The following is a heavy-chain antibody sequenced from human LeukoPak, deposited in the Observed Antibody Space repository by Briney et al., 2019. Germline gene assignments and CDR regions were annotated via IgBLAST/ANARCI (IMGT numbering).Heavy chain of an antibody. CDR3: ARGGWPFDF. J-gene: IGHJ4*02. Sequence: PGGSLRLSCAASGFTFSSYSMNWVRQAPGKGLEWVSSINDSGDVINYADSVKGRFTIARDDSKNTVYLEMKSLTAEDTAFYYCARGGWPFDFWGQGILVTVSS. V-gene: IGHV3-23*01. D-gene: IGHD3-10*01. CDR1: GFTFSSYS. CDR2: INDSGDVI.